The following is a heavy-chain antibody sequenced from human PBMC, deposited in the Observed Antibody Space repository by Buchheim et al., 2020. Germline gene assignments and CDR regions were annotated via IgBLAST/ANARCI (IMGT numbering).Heavy chain of an antibody. J-gene: IGHJ4*02. CDR1: GFSYRRHG. CDR2: IKEDGSEK. V-gene: IGHV3-7*01. D-gene: IGHD6-19*01. Sequence: EVQLVESVVGLVQPVGYRRLSCAACGFSYRRHGRRCVRHVPGKGLEWVANIKEDGSEKYYVDSVKGRFTISRDNAKSSLYLQMNSLRAEDTAVYYCARDRGWLQFDYWGQGTL. CDR3: ARDRGWLQFDY.